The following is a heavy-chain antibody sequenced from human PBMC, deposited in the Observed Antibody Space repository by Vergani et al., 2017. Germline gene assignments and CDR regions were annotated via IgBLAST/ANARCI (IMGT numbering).Heavy chain of an antibody. V-gene: IGHV3-23*04. D-gene: IGHD1-1*01. Sequence: RLVQSGGGLAHPGGSLRLSCAASGLPVSGFAFNTYAMIWGRQAPGKGLEWVAGSSATGDENTDNADSVKGQFTITRENSKSTLFLQMNSLRAEDTAVYYCARVHIETYICNPEGASWFDPWGQGTLVAVSS. J-gene: IGHJ5*02. CDR3: ARVHIETYICNPEGASWFDP. CDR1: GLPVSGFAFNTYA. CDR2: SSATGDENT.